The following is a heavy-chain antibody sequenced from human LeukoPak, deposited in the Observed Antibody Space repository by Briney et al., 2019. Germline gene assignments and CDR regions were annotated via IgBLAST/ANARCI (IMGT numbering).Heavy chain of an antibody. CDR1: GFTVSSNY. CDR3: TSWDDYVWGSYRPFDY. Sequence: GGSLRLSCAASGFTVSSNYMSWVRQAPGKGLEWVSVIYSGGSTYYADSVKGRFTISRDNSKNTLYLQMNSLRAEDTAVYYCTSWDDYVWGSYRPFDYWGQGTLVTVSS. J-gene: IGHJ4*02. CDR2: IYSGGST. V-gene: IGHV3-53*01. D-gene: IGHD3-16*02.